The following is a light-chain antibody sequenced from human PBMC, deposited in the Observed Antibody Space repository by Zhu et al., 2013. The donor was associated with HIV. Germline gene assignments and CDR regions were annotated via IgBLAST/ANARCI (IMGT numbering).Light chain of an antibody. J-gene: IGKJ3*01. CDR1: QGIGNS. V-gene: IGKV1-12*01. CDR2: DAS. CDR3: QQANSFPPT. Sequence: DIQMTQSPSSLSASVGDRVTITCRASQGIGNSLAWYQLKPRRAPKLLIYDASSLQSGVPSRFSGSGSGTDFTLTISSLQPEDFATYYCQQANSFPPTFGPGTKVDIK.